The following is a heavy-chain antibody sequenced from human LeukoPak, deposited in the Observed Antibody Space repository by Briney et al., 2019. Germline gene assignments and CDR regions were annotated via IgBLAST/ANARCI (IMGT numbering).Heavy chain of an antibody. CDR3: AKQNNPQTGWYSGYNWFDP. CDR2: IYYSGST. CDR1: GGSISSSSYY. Sequence: KPSETLSLTCTVSGGSISSSSYYWGWIRQPPGKGLEWIGSIYYSGSTYYNPSLKSRVTISVDTSKNQFSLKLSSVTASDTAVSYCAKQNNPQTGWYSGYNWFDPWGQGTLVTVSS. J-gene: IGHJ5*02. D-gene: IGHD6-19*01. V-gene: IGHV4-39*01.